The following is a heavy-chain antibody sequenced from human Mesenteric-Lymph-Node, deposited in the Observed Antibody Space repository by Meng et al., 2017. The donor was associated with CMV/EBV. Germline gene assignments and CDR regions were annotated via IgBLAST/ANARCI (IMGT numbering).Heavy chain of an antibody. CDR2: IYASGAT. D-gene: IGHD2-2*01. CDR3: ARDLGSTSCCSAFDI. CDR1: GFTVSSNY. V-gene: IGHV3-53*01. Sequence: GGSLRLSCTTSGFTVSSNYMSWVRQAPGKGLEWVSLIYASGATYYADSVKGRFTISRDNSKNTLYLQMNSLRAEDTAVYYCARDLGSTSCCSAFDIWGQGTMVTVSS. J-gene: IGHJ3*02.